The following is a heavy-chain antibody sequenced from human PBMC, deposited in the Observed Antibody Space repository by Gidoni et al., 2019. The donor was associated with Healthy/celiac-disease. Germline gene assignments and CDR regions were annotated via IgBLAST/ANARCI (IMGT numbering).Heavy chain of an antibody. CDR2: IYTSGST. V-gene: IGHV4-61*02. Sequence: QVQLQESGPGLVKPSQTLSLTCTVSGGSISSGSYYWSWIRQPAGKGLEWIGRIYTSGSTNYNPSLKSRVTISVDTSKNQFSLKLSSVTAADTAVYYCARVVSGSYLYGAFDIWGQGTMVTVSS. CDR1: GGSISSGSYY. D-gene: IGHD1-26*01. J-gene: IGHJ3*02. CDR3: ARVVSGSYLYGAFDI.